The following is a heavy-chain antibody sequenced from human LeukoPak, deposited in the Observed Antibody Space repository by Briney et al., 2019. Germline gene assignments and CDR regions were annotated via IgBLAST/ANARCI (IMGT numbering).Heavy chain of an antibody. V-gene: IGHV4-34*01. CDR2: INHSGST. D-gene: IGHD3-22*01. J-gene: IGHJ4*02. CDR1: GVSFSGYY. CDR3: AQRLGYYDSSGYPN. Sequence: PSETLSLTCAVYGVSFSGYYWSWIRQPPGRGLEWSGEINHSGSTNYNPSLKSRVTISVDTSKNQFSLKLSSVTAADTAVYYCAQRLGYYDSSGYPNWGQGTLVTVSS.